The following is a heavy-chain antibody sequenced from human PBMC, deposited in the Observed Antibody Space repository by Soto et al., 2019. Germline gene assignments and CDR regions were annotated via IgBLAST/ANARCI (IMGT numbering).Heavy chain of an antibody. J-gene: IGHJ6*04. CDR3: AREXTGPLLILPGYLDV. Sequence: GGSLRLSCAASGFTFSSYGMHWVRQAPGKGLEWVAVIWYDGSNKYYADSVKGRFTISRDNSKNTLYLQMNSLRAEDTAVYYCAREXTGPLLILPGYLDVWGKGTTVTVSS. V-gene: IGHV3-33*01. CDR2: IWYDGSNK. CDR1: GFTFSSYG. D-gene: IGHD3-9*01.